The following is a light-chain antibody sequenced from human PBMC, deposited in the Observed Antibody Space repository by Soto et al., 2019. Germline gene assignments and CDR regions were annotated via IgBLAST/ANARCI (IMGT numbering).Light chain of an antibody. CDR3: QHYNSYSEA. Sequence: DIQMTQSPSTVSASVGDIVTVTFRAGQTVSKWVAWYQQKPGKAPKLLIYDASSLESGVPSRFSGSGSGTEFTLTISSLHPDDFATYYCQHYNSYSEAFGQGTKVDIK. J-gene: IGKJ1*01. CDR2: DAS. V-gene: IGKV1-5*01. CDR1: QTVSKW.